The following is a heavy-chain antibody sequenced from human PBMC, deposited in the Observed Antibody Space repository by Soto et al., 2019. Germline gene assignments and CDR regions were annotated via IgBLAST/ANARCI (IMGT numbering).Heavy chain of an antibody. CDR3: ARGSVGGYCSGGSCYPIDY. V-gene: IGHV3-33*01. Sequence: GGSLRLSCAASGFTFSSYGMHWVRQAPGKGLEWVAVIWYDGSNKYYADSVKGRFTISRDNSKNTLYLQMNSLRAEDTAVYYCARGSVGGYCSGGSCYPIDYWGQGTLVTVSS. J-gene: IGHJ4*02. CDR2: IWYDGSNK. CDR1: GFTFSSYG. D-gene: IGHD2-15*01.